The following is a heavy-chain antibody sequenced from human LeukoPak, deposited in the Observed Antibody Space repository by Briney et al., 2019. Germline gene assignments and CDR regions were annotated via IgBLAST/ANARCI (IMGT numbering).Heavy chain of an antibody. Sequence: ASVKVSCKASGYTFTSYAMHWVRQAPGQGLEWMGWISAYNGNTNYAQKLQGRVTMTTDTSTSTAYMELRSLRSDDTAVYYCARDPIAADGNGLNWFDPWGQGTLVTVSS. CDR3: ARDPIAADGNGLNWFDP. V-gene: IGHV1-18*01. CDR1: GYTFTSYA. D-gene: IGHD6-13*01. J-gene: IGHJ5*02. CDR2: ISAYNGNT.